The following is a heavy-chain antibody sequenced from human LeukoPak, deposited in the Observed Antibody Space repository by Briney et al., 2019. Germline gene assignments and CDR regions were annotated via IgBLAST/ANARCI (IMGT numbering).Heavy chain of an antibody. V-gene: IGHV3-21*01. Sequence: GGSLRLSCAASGFTFSSYGMHWVRQAPGKGLEWVSSISSSSSYIYYADSVKGRFTISRDNAKNSLYLQMNSLRAEDTAVYYCAREGFPNDAFDIWGQGTMVTVSS. J-gene: IGHJ3*02. CDR2: ISSSSSYI. CDR3: AREGFPNDAFDI. CDR1: GFTFSSYG.